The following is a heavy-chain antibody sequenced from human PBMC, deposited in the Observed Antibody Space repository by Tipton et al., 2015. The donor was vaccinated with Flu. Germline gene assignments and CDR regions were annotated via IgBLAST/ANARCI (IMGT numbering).Heavy chain of an antibody. CDR3: AKTRYTSGWPYYLDY. V-gene: IGHV3-23*01. CDR1: GFTFNNYA. J-gene: IGHJ4*02. D-gene: IGHD6-19*01. CDR2: VSGRGGST. Sequence: SLRLSCAASGFTFNNYAMTWVRQAPGTGLEWVSAVSGRGGSTYYADTVKGRFTISRDNSKNTLFLQMSSLRTEDTAVYYCAKTRYTSGWPYYLDYWGQGTQVTVSS.